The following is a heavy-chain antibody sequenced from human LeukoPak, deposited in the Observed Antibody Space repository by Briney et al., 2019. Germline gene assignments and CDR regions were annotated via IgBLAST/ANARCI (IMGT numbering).Heavy chain of an antibody. CDR1: GFTFSSYG. V-gene: IGHV3-30*03. CDR3: ARDQRYSSGWYGTYAEGYDY. D-gene: IGHD6-19*01. CDR2: ISYDGSNK. J-gene: IGHJ4*02. Sequence: PGGSLRLSCAASGFTFSSYGMHWVRQAPGKGLEWVAVISYDGSNKYYADSVKGRFTISRDNSKNTLYLQMNSLRAEDTAVYYCARDQRYSSGWYGTYAEGYDYWGQGTLVTVSS.